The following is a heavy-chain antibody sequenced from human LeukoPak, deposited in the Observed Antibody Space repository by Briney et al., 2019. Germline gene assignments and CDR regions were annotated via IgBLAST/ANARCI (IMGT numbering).Heavy chain of an antibody. V-gene: IGHV4-59*01. CDR3: ARGGSSSSDLDY. D-gene: IGHD6-6*01. J-gene: IGHJ4*02. Sequence: SETLSLTCTVSGGSISSYYWSWIRQPPGKGLEWIGYIYYSGSTNYNPSLKSRVTISVGTSKNQFSLKLSSVTAADTAVYYCARGGSSSSDLDYWGQGTLVTVSS. CDR2: IYYSGST. CDR1: GGSISSYY.